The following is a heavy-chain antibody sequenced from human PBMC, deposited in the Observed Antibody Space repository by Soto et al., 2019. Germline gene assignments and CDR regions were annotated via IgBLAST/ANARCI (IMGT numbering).Heavy chain of an antibody. CDR1: GFTFSSYW. V-gene: IGHV3-74*01. CDR2: INSAGTTT. CDR3: ARGDATRGSPLVRH. Sequence: EVQLVESGGGLVQPGWSLRLSCAASGFTFSSYWMHWVRQAPGKGLVWVSNINSAGTTTTYADSVKAPFTISRDSAKNTLYLQMNSLRAEDTAVYYCARGDATRGSPLVRHWGQDTLVIVSP. J-gene: IGHJ1*01. D-gene: IGHD6-13*01.